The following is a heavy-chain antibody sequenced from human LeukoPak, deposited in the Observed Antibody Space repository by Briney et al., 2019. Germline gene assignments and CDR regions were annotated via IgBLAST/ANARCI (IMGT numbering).Heavy chain of an antibody. CDR3: AKAWYSARWCNWFDH. Sequence: GRSLRVSCAPPGVTLTSDGIHWVGQAPWKGLQWVAMISFGGVTYYTASVMGRLSMCRDISKNTVYLQMNSLRAEDTAIYFCAKAWYSARWCNWFDHWGQGTLVTVSS. CDR2: ISFGGVT. D-gene: IGHD6-13*01. V-gene: IGHV3-30*18. J-gene: IGHJ5*02. CDR1: GVTLTSDG.